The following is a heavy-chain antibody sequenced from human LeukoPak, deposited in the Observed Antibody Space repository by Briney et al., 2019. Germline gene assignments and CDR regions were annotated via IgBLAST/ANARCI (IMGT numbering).Heavy chain of an antibody. D-gene: IGHD1-26*01. CDR3: ATFSRGSYYGDSPLIDY. CDR2: FDPEDGET. CDR1: GYTLTELS. J-gene: IGHJ4*02. V-gene: IGHV1-24*01. Sequence: ASVKVSCKVSGYTLTELSMHWVRQAPGKGLEWMGGFDPEDGETIYAQKFQGRVTMTEDTSTDTAYMELSSLRSEDTAVYYCATFSRGSYYGDSPLIDYWGQGTLVTVSS.